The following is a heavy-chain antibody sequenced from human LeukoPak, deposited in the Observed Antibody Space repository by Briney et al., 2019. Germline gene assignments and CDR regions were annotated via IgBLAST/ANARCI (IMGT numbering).Heavy chain of an antibody. CDR1: GGTFSSYA. J-gene: IGHJ5*02. Sequence: SVKVSCKASGGTFSSYAISWVRQAPGQGLEWMGRIIPVLGIANYAQKFQGRVTITADKSTSTAYMELSSLRSEDTAVYYCARDRRGVYYYDSSGYNNWFDPWGQGTLVTVSS. D-gene: IGHD3-22*01. CDR2: IIPVLGIA. V-gene: IGHV1-69*04. CDR3: ARDRRGVYYYDSSGYNNWFDP.